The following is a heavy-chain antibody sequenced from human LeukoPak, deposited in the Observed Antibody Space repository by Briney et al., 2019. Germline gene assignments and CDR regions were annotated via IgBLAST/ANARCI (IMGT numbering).Heavy chain of an antibody. Sequence: ASVKVSCKASGYTFITYPMNWVRQAPGQGLEWMGWINTNTGSPTYAQGLTGWFVFSLDTSVSTAFLQISSLKAEDTAVYYCAIRYCSSTSCYLDYWGQGTLVTVSS. CDR1: GYTFITYP. CDR2: INTNTGSP. CDR3: AIRYCSSTSCYLDY. D-gene: IGHD2-2*01. V-gene: IGHV7-4-1*02. J-gene: IGHJ4*02.